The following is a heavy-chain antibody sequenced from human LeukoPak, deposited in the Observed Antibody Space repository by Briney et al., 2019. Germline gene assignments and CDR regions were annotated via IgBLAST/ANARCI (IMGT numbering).Heavy chain of an antibody. CDR1: GFTVSSNY. D-gene: IGHD5-18*01. V-gene: IGHV3-66*01. CDR2: IYTGSST. CDR3: ARMGLYSYGEHDY. J-gene: IGHJ4*02. Sequence: GGSLRLSCAVSGFTVSSNYMSWVRQSPGHGVECGTVIYTGSSTYSADSVKGRFTISRDNSKNTLYLQMNSLRAEDTAVYYCARMGLYSYGEHDYWGQGTLVTVSS.